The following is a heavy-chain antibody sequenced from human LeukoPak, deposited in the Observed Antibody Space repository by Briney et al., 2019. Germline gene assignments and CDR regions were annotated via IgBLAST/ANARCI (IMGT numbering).Heavy chain of an antibody. CDR2: IRSKRDNYAT. CDR1: GFSFSGST. CDR3: AKDRSNYYGSGSYDY. D-gene: IGHD3-10*01. J-gene: IGHJ4*02. V-gene: IGHV3-73*01. Sequence: GGSLRLSCATSGFSFSGSTMHWVRQAPGKGLEWLGHIRSKRDNYATVYAASVEGRFTISRDDSKSTAYLQMNSLRAEDTAVYYCAKDRSNYYGSGSYDYWGQGTLVTVSS.